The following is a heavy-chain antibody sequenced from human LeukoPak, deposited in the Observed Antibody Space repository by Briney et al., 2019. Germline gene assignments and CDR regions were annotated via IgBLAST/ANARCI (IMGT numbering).Heavy chain of an antibody. V-gene: IGHV1-69*13. CDR1: GGTFSSYA. J-gene: IGHJ6*03. Sequence: SVKVSCKASGGTFSSYAISWVRQAPGQGLEWMGGIIPIFGTANYAQKFQGRVTITADESTSTAYMELSSLRSEDTAVYYCAVGYSNTYYYYYMDVWGKGTTVTVSS. D-gene: IGHD6-13*01. CDR3: AVGYSNTYYYYYMDV. CDR2: IIPIFGTA.